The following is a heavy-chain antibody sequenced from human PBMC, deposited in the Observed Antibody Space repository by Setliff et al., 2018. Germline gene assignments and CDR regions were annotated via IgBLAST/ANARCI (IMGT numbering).Heavy chain of an antibody. CDR3: ARDNNPGYRGYWGRFDY. D-gene: IGHD3-16*02. V-gene: IGHV4-31*03. CDR2: IYYSGST. CDR1: GGSINNYH. Sequence: KLSETLSLTCTVSGGSINNYHWSWIRQHPGKGLEWIGYIYYSGSTYYNPSLKSRVTISVDTSKNQFSLKLSSVTAADTAVYYCARDNNPGYRGYWGRFDYWGQGTLVTVSS. J-gene: IGHJ4*02.